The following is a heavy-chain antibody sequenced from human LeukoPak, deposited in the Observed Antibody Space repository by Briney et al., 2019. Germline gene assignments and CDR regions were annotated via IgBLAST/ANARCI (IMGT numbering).Heavy chain of an antibody. CDR2: IKSKSEGGTT. CDR3: TTTYYSNPSRGGY. J-gene: IGHJ4*01. CDR1: GFTFTNAW. V-gene: IGHV3-15*01. D-gene: IGHD4-11*01. Sequence: GGSLRLSCAASGFTFTNAWMTWVRQAPGKGLEWVGRIKSKSEGGTTDYAVSVKGRFTISRDDSKNTLYLQMNSLKIEDAAVYYCTTTYYSNPSRGGYWGEGTLASVSS.